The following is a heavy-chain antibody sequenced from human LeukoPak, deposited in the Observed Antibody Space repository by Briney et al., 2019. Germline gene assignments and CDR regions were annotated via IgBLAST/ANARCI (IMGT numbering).Heavy chain of an antibody. D-gene: IGHD6-6*01. CDR3: ARGNSSSYYFDY. J-gene: IGHJ4*02. V-gene: IGHV3-64*01. Sequence: PGGSLRLSCAASGFTFSSYAMHWVRQAPGKGLEYVSAISSNGGSTYYANSVKGRFTTSRDNSKNTLCLQMGSLRVEDMAVYFCARGNSSSYYFDYWGQGTLVTVSS. CDR2: ISSNGGST. CDR1: GFTFSSYA.